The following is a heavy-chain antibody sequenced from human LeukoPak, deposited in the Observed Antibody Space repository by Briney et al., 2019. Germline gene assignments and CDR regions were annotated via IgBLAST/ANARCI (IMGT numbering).Heavy chain of an antibody. J-gene: IGHJ4*02. CDR3: ARARYCSGGSCYAEY. CDR1: GYSFTTYW. D-gene: IGHD2-15*01. V-gene: IGHV5-51*01. Sequence: GESLKISCKGSGYSFTTYWIGWVRQMPGKGMEWMVIIYPGDSDTRYSPSFQGQVTISVDKSISTAYLQWSSLKASDTAMYYCARARYCSGGSCYAEYWGQGTLVTVSS. CDR2: IYPGDSDT.